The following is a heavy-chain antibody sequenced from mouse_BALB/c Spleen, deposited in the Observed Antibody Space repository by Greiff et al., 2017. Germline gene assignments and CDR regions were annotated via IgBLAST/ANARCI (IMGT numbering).Heavy chain of an antibody. J-gene: IGHJ4*01. CDR1: GYSFTGYF. CDR2: INPYNGDT. Sequence: EVKLMESGPELVKPGASVKISCKASGYSFTGYFMNWVMQSHGKSLEWIGRINPYNGDTFYNQKFKGKATLTVDKSSSTAHMELRSLASEDSAVYYCARCDGYYVDAMDYWGQGTSVTVSS. V-gene: IGHV1-20*02. D-gene: IGHD2-3*01. CDR3: ARCDGYYVDAMDY.